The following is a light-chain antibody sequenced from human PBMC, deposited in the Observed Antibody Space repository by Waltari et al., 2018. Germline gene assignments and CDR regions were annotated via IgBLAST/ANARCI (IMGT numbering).Light chain of an antibody. J-gene: IGKJ2*01. CDR3: QQRNTWP. CDR2: DPS. CDR1: QRVRTY. Sequence: EIVLTQSPATLSLSPGDGANISCRASQRVRTYFAWYQQRPGQAPRLLIYDPSKRAAGVPARFSGSGSGTDFTLTISSLEPEDFAVYYCQQRNTWPFGQGTKLEIK. V-gene: IGKV3-11*01.